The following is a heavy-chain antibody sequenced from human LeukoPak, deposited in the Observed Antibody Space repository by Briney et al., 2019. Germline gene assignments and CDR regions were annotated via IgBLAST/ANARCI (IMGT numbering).Heavy chain of an antibody. CDR1: GDSVSSNSAA. D-gene: IGHD6-19*01. CDR2: TYYRSKWYN. J-gene: IGHJ5*02. Sequence: SQTLSLTCAISGDSVSSNSAAWNWIRQSPSRGLEWLGRTYYRSKWYNDCAVSVKSRITINPDTSKNQFSLQLNSVTPEDTAVYYCARDSPRWSSGYNWFDPWGQGTLVTVSS. CDR3: ARDSPRWSSGYNWFDP. V-gene: IGHV6-1*01.